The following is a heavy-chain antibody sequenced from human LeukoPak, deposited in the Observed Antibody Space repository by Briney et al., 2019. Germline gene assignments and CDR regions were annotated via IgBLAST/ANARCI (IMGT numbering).Heavy chain of an antibody. CDR1: GGSFSGYY. CDR2: IYYSGST. D-gene: IGHD5-18*01. Sequence: SETLSLTCAVYGGSFSGYYWSWIRQPPGKGLEWIGYIYYSGSTNYNPSLKSRVTISVDTSKNQFSLKLSSVTAADTAVYYCARGGRDTAMVLDYWGQGTLVTVSS. J-gene: IGHJ4*02. CDR3: ARGGRDTAMVLDY. V-gene: IGHV4-59*01.